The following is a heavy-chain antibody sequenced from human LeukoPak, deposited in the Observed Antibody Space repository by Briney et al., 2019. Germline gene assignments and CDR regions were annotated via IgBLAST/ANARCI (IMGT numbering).Heavy chain of an antibody. Sequence: GASVKVSCKASEYTFSDYYIHWVRQAPGHGLEWVGWINPKTGGTDYAQRFQGSVTMTRDTSINTAYMELNRLKFDDTAVFYCARARGLIYSDYDLFDYWGQGTLVTVSS. CDR2: INPKTGGT. J-gene: IGHJ4*02. CDR3: ARARGLIYSDYDLFDY. CDR1: EYTFSDYY. D-gene: IGHD5-12*01. V-gene: IGHV1-2*02.